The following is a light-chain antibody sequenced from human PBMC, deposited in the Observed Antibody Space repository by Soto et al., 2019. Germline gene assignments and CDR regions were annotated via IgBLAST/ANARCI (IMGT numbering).Light chain of an antibody. CDR1: QSVSSY. CDR2: DAS. Sequence: EIVLTQSPATLSLSPGERATLSCRASQSVSSYLAWYQQKPGQAPRLLIYDASNRATGIPARFSGSGSGTDFTLTISRLEPEDFAVYYCQQYGNSPNTFGQGTRLEIK. J-gene: IGKJ5*01. CDR3: QQYGNSPNT. V-gene: IGKV3-11*01.